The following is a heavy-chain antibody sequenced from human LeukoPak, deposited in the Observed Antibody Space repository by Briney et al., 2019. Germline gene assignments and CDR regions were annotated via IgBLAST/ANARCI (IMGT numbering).Heavy chain of an antibody. V-gene: IGHV4-61*01. J-gene: IGHJ2*01. Sequence: SETLSLTCAVSGGSISSSNWWNWIRQPPGKGLEWIGYKTSSGSTDYNPSLKSRVTISVDTSKNQFSLKLSSVTAADTAVYYCATGATGDSWTLYFDLWGRGTLVTVSS. D-gene: IGHD6-13*01. CDR1: GGSISSSNW. CDR3: ATGATGDSWTLYFDL. CDR2: KTSSGST.